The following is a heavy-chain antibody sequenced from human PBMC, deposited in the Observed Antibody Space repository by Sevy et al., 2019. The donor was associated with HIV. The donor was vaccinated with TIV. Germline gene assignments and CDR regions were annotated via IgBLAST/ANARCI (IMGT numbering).Heavy chain of an antibody. D-gene: IGHD1-1*01. Sequence: SETLSLTCSVSGGSISSYFWTWVRQSPGKGLEWIGNIYFTGNTDYSPPLKSRVSLSLDTSKSQFSLTLNSVTAADTVVYYCARDSTTRPRVLDYWGQGTLVTVSS. V-gene: IGHV4-59*01. J-gene: IGHJ4*02. CDR1: GGSISSYF. CDR3: ARDSTTRPRVLDY. CDR2: IYFTGNT.